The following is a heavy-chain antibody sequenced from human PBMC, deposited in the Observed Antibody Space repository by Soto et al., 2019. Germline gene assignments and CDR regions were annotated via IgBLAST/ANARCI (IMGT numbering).Heavy chain of an antibody. CDR1: GFTFSTSS. V-gene: IGHV3-48*01. J-gene: IGHJ4*02. D-gene: IGHD1-26*01. CDR3: AREGNGGSYLDY. Sequence: EVQLVESGGGLVQPGESLTLSCAASGFTFSTSSMNWVRQAPGKGLEWVSYIVSSSTHTYYADSVRGRFTTSRDNAKNSGYLHMNSLRADDTAVYYCAREGNGGSYLDYWGQGILVTVSS. CDR2: IVSSSTHT.